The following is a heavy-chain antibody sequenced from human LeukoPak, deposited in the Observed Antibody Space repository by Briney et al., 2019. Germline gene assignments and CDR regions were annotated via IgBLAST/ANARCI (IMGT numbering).Heavy chain of an antibody. CDR3: ATADIGYCSSTSCLRYYYYYYMDV. V-gene: IGHV1-24*01. CDR2: FDPEDGET. J-gene: IGHJ6*03. CDR1: GYTLTELS. D-gene: IGHD2-2*01. Sequence: GASVKVSSKVSGYTLTELSMHWVRQAPGKGLEWMGGFDPEDGETIYAQKFQGRVTMTEDTSTDTAYMELSSLRSEDTAVYYCATADIGYCSSTSCLRYYYYYYMDVWGKGTTVTVSS.